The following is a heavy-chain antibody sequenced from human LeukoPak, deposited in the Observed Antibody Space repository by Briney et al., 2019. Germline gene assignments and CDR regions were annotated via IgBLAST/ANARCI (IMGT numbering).Heavy chain of an antibody. V-gene: IGHV4-59*01. D-gene: IGHD3-10*01. Sequence: SETLSLTCTVSGGSTSSYYWSWIRQPPGKGLEWIGYIYYSGNTNYNSSLESRVTISVDTSKNQFSLRLNSVTAADTAVYYCVRGRAWFDPWGQGTLVTVSS. J-gene: IGHJ5*02. CDR1: GGSTSSYY. CDR3: VRGRAWFDP. CDR2: IYYSGNT.